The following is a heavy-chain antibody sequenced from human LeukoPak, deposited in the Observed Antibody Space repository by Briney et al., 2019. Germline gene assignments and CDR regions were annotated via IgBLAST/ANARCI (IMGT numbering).Heavy chain of an antibody. Sequence: GGSLRLSCAASGFTFSSYSMNWVRPAPGKGLEWVSSISSSSSYIYYADSVKGRFTVSRDNAKNSLYLQMDSLRAKDTAVYYCARESSPAALYYYYYYGMDVWGQGTTVTVSS. D-gene: IGHD2-2*01. CDR1: GFTFSSYS. V-gene: IGHV3-21*01. J-gene: IGHJ6*02. CDR3: ARESSPAALYYYYYYGMDV. CDR2: ISSSSSYI.